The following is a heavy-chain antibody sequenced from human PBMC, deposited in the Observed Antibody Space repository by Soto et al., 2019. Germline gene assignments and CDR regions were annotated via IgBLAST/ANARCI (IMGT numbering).Heavy chain of an antibody. D-gene: IGHD2-15*01. CDR2: ISAYNGNT. CDR1: GYTFTSYG. CDR3: ARDPSPRYCSGGSCHGVMNWFDP. Sequence: ASVKVSCKASGYTFTSYGISWVRQAPGQGLEWMGWISAYNGNTNYAQKLQGRVTMTTDTSTSTAYMELRSLRSDDTAVYYCARDPSPRYCSGGSCHGVMNWFDPWDQGTLVTVSS. J-gene: IGHJ5*02. V-gene: IGHV1-18*01.